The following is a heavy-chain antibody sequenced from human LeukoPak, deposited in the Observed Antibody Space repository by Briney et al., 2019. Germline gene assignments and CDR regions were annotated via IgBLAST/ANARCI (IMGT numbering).Heavy chain of an antibody. D-gene: IGHD2-2*01. CDR2: IYYSGST. V-gene: IGHV4-59*01. Sequence: SETLSLTCTVSGGSISSYYWSWIRQPPGKGLEWIGYIYYSGSTNYNPSLKSRVTISVDTSKNQFSLKLSSVTAADTAVYYCARDRGYCRSTSRRPTGWFDPWGQGTLVTVSS. CDR1: GGSISSYY. J-gene: IGHJ5*02. CDR3: ARDRGYCRSTSRRPTGWFDP.